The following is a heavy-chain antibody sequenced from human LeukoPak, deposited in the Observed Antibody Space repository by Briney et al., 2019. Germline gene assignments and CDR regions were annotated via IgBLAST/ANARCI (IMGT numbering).Heavy chain of an antibody. CDR2: LNEDGSEK. CDR1: GFTFSTYW. CDR3: ARAVTSTEGY. J-gene: IGHJ4*02. D-gene: IGHD5-18*01. V-gene: IGHV3-7*03. Sequence: LGGSLSLSCAASGFTFSTYWMTWVRQAPGKGLEWVASLNEDGSEKYYVDSVKGRFTISRDNAQKSLYLEMKSLSAKDTAVYYCARAVTSTEGYWGQGTLVTVSS.